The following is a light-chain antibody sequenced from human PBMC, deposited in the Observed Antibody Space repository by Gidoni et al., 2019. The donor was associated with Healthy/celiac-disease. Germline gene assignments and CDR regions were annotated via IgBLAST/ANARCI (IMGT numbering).Light chain of an antibody. Sequence: DIVMTQSPDSLAASLGDRATSHCKSSQSVLYSSNNKNYLAWYQQKPGQLPKLLIYWASTRESGVPVRFSGSGSGKDFTLTISSLQAEDVAFYYCQQYYSTPRTFXQXTKVEIK. CDR3: QQYYSTPRT. CDR2: WAS. J-gene: IGKJ1*01. CDR1: QSVLYSSNNKNY. V-gene: IGKV4-1*01.